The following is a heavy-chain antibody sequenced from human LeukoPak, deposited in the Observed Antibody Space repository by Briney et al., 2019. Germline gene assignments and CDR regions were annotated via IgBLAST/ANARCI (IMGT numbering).Heavy chain of an antibody. CDR1: GGSISSSSYC. V-gene: IGHV4-39*01. D-gene: IGHD5-18*01. Sequence: PSETLSLTCTVSGGSISSSSYCWGWIRQPPGKGLEWIGSIYYSGSTYYNPSLKSRVTISVDTSKNQFSLKLSSVTGADTAVYYCASTWIQLWFFDYWGQGTLVTVSS. CDR2: IYYSGST. CDR3: ASTWIQLWFFDY. J-gene: IGHJ4*02.